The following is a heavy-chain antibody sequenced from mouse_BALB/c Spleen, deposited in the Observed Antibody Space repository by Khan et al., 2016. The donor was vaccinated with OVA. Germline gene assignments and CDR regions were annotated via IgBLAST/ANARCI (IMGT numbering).Heavy chain of an antibody. Sequence: QVQLQQSGAELVRPGVSVKISCKGSGYTFTDFAMHWVKQSHAKSLEWIGVISTYYGDASYNQKFKGKATMTVDKSSSTAHMELARLTSEDSAIYYWVRGSGYSRFAYWGQGTLVTVSA. CDR2: ISTYYGDA. J-gene: IGHJ3*01. CDR3: VRGSGYSRFAY. CDR1: GYTFTDFA. D-gene: IGHD2-3*01. V-gene: IGHV1S137*01.